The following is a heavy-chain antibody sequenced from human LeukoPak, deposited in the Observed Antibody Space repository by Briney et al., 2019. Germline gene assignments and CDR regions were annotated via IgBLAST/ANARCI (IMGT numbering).Heavy chain of an antibody. CDR3: ARDSFETDIDY. J-gene: IGHJ4*02. CDR2: IKEDGSEK. V-gene: IGHV3-7*01. Sequence: PGGSLRLSCAVSGFTFSTYWMSWVRQAPGKGLEWVGNIKEDGSEKYYVDSMKGRFTISRDNAENSLYLQMNSLRVEDTAVYYCARDSFETDIDYWGQGTLVTVSS. CDR1: GFTFSTYW. D-gene: IGHD1-14*01.